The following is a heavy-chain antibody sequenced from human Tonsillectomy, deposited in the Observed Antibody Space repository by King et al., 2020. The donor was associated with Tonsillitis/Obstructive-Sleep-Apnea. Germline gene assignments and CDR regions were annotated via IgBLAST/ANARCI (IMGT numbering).Heavy chain of an antibody. V-gene: IGHV4-59*08. CDR2: NYYSGST. Sequence: QLQESGPGLVKPSETLSLTCTVSGGSISSYYWSWIRQPPGKGLEWIGYNYYSGSTNHNPSLKSRVTISVDTSKNQFSLKLSSVTAADTAVYYCARRNGDYGVDYWGQGTLVTVSS. CDR1: GGSISSYY. CDR3: ARRNGDYGVDY. D-gene: IGHD4-17*01. J-gene: IGHJ4*02.